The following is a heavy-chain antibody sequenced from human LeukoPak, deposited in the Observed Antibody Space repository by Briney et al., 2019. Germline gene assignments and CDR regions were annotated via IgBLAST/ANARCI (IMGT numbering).Heavy chain of an antibody. Sequence: GRXLRLSCTASXXXFXDXXXXXXXXXXGXXXXWXGXIXSKAYGGTSEYAASVKGRXTISRDDSKSIAYLQMNSLKTEEXAVYYCTSTRYASGGEFDYWGQGTLVTVSS. V-gene: IGHV3-49*03. CDR2: IXSKAYGGTS. CDR1: XXXFXDXX. J-gene: IGHJ4*02. CDR3: TSTRYASGGEFDY. D-gene: IGHD3-10*01.